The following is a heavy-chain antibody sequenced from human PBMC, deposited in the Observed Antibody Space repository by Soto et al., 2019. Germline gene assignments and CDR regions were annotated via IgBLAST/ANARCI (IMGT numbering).Heavy chain of an antibody. V-gene: IGHV4-34*01. J-gene: IGHJ6*02. CDR3: ARGGYYYYYYGMDV. CDR1: GGSFSGYY. CDR2: INHSGST. Sequence: SGTLSITCAVYGGSFSGYYWSWIRKPPGKGLEWIGEINHSGSTNYNPSLKSRVTISVDTSKNQFSLKLSSVTAADTAVYYCARGGYYYYYYGMDVWGQGTTVTVSS.